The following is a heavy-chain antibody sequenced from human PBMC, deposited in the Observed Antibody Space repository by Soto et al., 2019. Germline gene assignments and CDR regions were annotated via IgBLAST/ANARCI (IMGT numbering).Heavy chain of an antibody. CDR2: IIPIFGTA. Sequence: SVPVSCKASAGTFSSYAISCVRPAPGQGLEWMGRIIPIFGTANYAQKFQGRVTITADESTSTAYMELSSLRSEDTAVYYCARAGYCSSTSCYFPLGYYYYYGMDVWGQGTTVTVSS. CDR3: ARAGYCSSTSCYFPLGYYYYYGMDV. CDR1: AGTFSSYA. J-gene: IGHJ6*02. V-gene: IGHV1-69*13. D-gene: IGHD2-2*01.